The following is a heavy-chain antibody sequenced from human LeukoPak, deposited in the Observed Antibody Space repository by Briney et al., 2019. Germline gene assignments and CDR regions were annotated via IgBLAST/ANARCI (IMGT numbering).Heavy chain of an antibody. CDR3: VKGSYRGYEFDY. D-gene: IGHD5-12*01. J-gene: IGHJ4*02. Sequence: PGGSLRLSCATSGFTLSSYNMNWVRQAPGKGLEWVSYISSRGSGIQYADSVKGRFTISRDNAKNSLYLQMDSLRDDDTAVYYCVKGSYRGYEFDYWGQGTLVTVSS. V-gene: IGHV3-48*02. CDR1: GFTLSSYN. CDR2: ISSRGSGI.